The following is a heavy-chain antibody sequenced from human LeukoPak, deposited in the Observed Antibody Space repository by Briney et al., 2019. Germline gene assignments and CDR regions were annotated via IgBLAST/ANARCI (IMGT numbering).Heavy chain of an antibody. D-gene: IGHD6-13*01. CDR1: GYSFASYW. V-gene: IGHV5-51*01. J-gene: IGHJ4*02. Sequence: GESLKISCQGSGYSFASYWIGWVRQLPGKGLEWMGIIYPGDSDTRYSPSFQGQVTISADKSFSTAYLQWSSLKASDTAMYYCARPEGIAAAGIWGQGTLVTVSS. CDR3: ARPEGIAAAGI. CDR2: IYPGDSDT.